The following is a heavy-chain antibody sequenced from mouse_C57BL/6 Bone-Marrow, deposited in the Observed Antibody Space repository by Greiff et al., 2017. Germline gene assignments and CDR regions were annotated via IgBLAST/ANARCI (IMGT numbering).Heavy chain of an antibody. V-gene: IGHV5-17*01. Sequence: EVHLVESGGGLVKPGGSLKLSCAASGFTFSDYGMHWVRQAPEKGLEWVAYISSGSSTIYYADTVKGRFTISRDNAKNTLFLQMTSLRSEDTAMFYYASDYFCSSPPFAYWGQGTLVTVSA. D-gene: IGHD1-1*01. CDR3: ASDYFCSSPPFAY. J-gene: IGHJ3*01. CDR1: GFTFSDYG. CDR2: ISSGSSTI.